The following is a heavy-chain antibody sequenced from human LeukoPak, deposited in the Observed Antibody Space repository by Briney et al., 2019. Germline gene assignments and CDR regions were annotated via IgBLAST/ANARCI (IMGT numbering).Heavy chain of an antibody. CDR2: INHSGST. J-gene: IGHJ4*02. CDR1: GGSFSGYY. CDR3: ARRPLCFGTPLFDY. D-gene: IGHD3-10*01. V-gene: IGHV4-34*01. Sequence: PSETLSLTCAVYGGSFSGYYWSWIRQPPGKGLEWIGEINHSGSTNYNPSLKSRVTISVDTSKNQFSLKLSSVTAADTAVYYCARRPLCFGTPLFDYWGQGTLVTVSS.